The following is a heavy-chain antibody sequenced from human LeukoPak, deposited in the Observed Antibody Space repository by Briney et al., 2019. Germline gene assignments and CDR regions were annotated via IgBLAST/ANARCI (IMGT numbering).Heavy chain of an antibody. CDR1: GDSISSYY. CDR2: IYYSGST. J-gene: IGHJ4*02. V-gene: IGHV4-59*08. CDR3: ARRLSGERGLHRDGEFDY. D-gene: IGHD1-1*01. Sequence: SETLSLTCTVSGDSISSYYWSWIRQPPGKGLEWIGYIYYSGSTNYNPSLKSRVTISVDTSKNQFSLKLSSVTAADTAVYYCARRLSGERGLHRDGEFDYWGQGTLVTVSS.